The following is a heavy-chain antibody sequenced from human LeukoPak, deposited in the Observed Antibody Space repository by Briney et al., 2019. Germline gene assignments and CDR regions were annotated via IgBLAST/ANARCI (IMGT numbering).Heavy chain of an antibody. Sequence: KPSETLSLTCAVYGGSFSGYYWSWIRQPPGKGLEWIGEINHSGSTNYNPSLKSRVTISVDTSQNQFSLKLSSVTAADTAVYYCARGLRSSSAMIGVVKASLHGFDIWGQGTMVTVSS. CDR2: INHSGST. CDR3: ARGLRSSSAMIGVVKASLHGFDI. J-gene: IGHJ3*02. CDR1: GGSFSGYY. V-gene: IGHV4-34*01. D-gene: IGHD3-22*01.